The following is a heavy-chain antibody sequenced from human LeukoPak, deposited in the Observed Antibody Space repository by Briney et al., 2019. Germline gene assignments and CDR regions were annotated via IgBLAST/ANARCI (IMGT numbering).Heavy chain of an antibody. CDR2: ISSSGSTI. CDR3: ARVHYDFWSGSHDFDY. V-gene: IGHV3-11*04. D-gene: IGHD3-3*01. Sequence: PGGSLRLSCAASGFTFSDYYMSWIRQAPGKGLEWVSYISSSGSTIYYADSVKGRFTIPRDNAKNSLYLQMNSLRAEDTAVYYCARVHYDFWSGSHDFDYWGQGTLVTVSS. CDR1: GFTFSDYY. J-gene: IGHJ4*02.